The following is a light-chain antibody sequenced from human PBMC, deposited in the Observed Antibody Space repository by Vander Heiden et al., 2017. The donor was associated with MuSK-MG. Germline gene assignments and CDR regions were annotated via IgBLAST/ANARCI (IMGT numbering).Light chain of an antibody. J-gene: IGKJ2*01. Sequence: EIVLTQSPATLSLSPGERATLSCRASQSVSRYLAWYQQKPGQAPRPLIYDASTRATGVPTRFSGSGSGTHFTLTISSLEREDFAVYYCQHRSNCPFTFGQGTTLDIK. CDR3: QHRSNCPFT. CDR2: DAS. CDR1: QSVSRY. V-gene: IGKV3-11*01.